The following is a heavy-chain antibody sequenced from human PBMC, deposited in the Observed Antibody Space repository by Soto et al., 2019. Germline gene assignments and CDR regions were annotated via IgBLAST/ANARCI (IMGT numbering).Heavy chain of an antibody. Sequence: ASLKGSGKPSGYTFTGYYMHWVRQAPGQGLEWMGWINPNSGGTNYAQKFQGWVTMTRDTSISTAYMELNSLRAEDTAVYYCEGSPVTTVGTDVWGQGTTVTVSS. V-gene: IGHV1-2*04. CDR1: GYTFTGYY. CDR2: INPNSGGT. CDR3: EGSPVTTVGTDV. D-gene: IGHD4-17*01. J-gene: IGHJ6*02.